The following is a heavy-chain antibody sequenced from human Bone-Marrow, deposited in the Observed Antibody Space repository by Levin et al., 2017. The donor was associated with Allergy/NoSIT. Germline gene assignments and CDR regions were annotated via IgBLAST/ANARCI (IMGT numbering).Heavy chain of an antibody. D-gene: IGHD2-21*02. CDR3: AHRRSECGGDCYKY. V-gene: IGHV2-5*02. CDR1: GFSLNTSGLG. Sequence: SGPTLVKPTQTLTLTCTFSGFSLNTSGLGVGWIRQPPGKALEWLALIYWDDDKRISPSLRSRLTITKDTSKNQVVLTMTNLDPLDTATYYCAHRRSECGGDCYKYWGQGTLVTVSS. CDR2: IYWDDDK. J-gene: IGHJ4*02.